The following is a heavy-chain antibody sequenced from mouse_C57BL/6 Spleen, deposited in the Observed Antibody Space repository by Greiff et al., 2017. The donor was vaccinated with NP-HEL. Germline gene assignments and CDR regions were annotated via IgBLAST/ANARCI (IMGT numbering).Heavy chain of an antibody. CDR3: ARASQYYAMDY. CDR2: INYDGSST. CDR1: GFTFSDYY. Sequence: EVHLVESEGGLVQPGSSMKLSCTASGFTFSDYYMAWVRQVPEKGLEWVANINYDGSSTYYLDSLKSRFIISRDNEKNILYLQMSSLKSEDTATYYCARASQYYAMDYWGQGTSVTVSS. V-gene: IGHV5-16*01. J-gene: IGHJ4*01.